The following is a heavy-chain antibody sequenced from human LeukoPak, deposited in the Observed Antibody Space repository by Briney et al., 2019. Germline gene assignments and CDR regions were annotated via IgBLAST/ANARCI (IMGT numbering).Heavy chain of an antibody. V-gene: IGHV1-69*02. D-gene: IGHD1-26*01. CDR1: GGTFSSHT. CDR3: ARVGPGIVGATNY. Sequence: EASVKVSCKASGGTFSSHTISWVRQAPGQGLEWMGRIIPILGIANYAQKFQGRVTITADKSTSTAYMELSSLRSEDTAVYYCARVGPGIVGATNYRGQGTLVTVSS. CDR2: IIPILGIA. J-gene: IGHJ4*02.